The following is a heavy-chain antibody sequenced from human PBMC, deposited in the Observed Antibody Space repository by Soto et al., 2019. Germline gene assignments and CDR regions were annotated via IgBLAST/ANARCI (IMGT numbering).Heavy chain of an antibody. J-gene: IGHJ3*02. CDR2: TYYRSKWYN. D-gene: IGHD2-15*01. CDR3: ARDLVVVVAATGSDAFDI. Sequence: QTLSLTCAISGGSVSSNSAAWNWIRQSPSRGLEWLGRTYYRSKWYNDYAVSVKSRITINPDTSKNQFSLQLNSVTPEDTAVYYCARDLVVVVAATGSDAFDIWGQGTMVTVSS. CDR1: GGSVSSNSAA. V-gene: IGHV6-1*01.